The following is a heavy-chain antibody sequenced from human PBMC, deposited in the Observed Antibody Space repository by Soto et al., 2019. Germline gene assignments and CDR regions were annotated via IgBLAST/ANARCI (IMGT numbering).Heavy chain of an antibody. CDR2: IYYSGST. J-gene: IGHJ5*01. CDR1: GGSISSSSYY. V-gene: IGHV4-39*01. CDR3: ARRRTSSSSRGFDS. D-gene: IGHD6-6*01. Sequence: SETLSLTCTVSGGSISSSSYYWGWIRQPPGKGLEWIGSIYYSGSTYYNPSLKSRVTISVDTSKNQFSLKLSSVTAADTAVYYCARRRTSSSSRGFDSWGQGTLVTVSS.